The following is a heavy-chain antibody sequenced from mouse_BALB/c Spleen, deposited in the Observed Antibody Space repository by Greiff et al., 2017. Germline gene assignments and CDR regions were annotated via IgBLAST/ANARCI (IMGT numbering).Heavy chain of an antibody. D-gene: IGHD2-2*01. CDR1: GYTFTDYA. CDR2: ISTYYGDA. V-gene: IGHV1S137*01. Sequence: QVQLQQSGAELVRPGVSVKISCKGSGYTFTDYAMHWVKQSHAKSLEWIGVISTYYGDASYNQKFKGKATMTVDKSSSTAYMELARLTSEDSAIYYCASGEWLPSMDYWGQGTSVTVSS. CDR3: ASGEWLPSMDY. J-gene: IGHJ4*01.